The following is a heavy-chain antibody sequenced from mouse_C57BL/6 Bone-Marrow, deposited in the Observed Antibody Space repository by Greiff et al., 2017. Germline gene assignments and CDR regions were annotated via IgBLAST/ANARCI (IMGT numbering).Heavy chain of an antibody. CDR2: IDPEAGDT. CDR1: GFNFTDYY. V-gene: IGHV14-2*01. CDR3: ARTRQSGFCY. J-gene: IGHJ3*01. Sequence: EVQLQHSGAELVKPGASVKLSCTASGFNFTDYYMHWVKQRPEQGLEWIGRIDPEAGDTTSAPNFQGKASITADTASSTAFLQLSSLSSEYTAVYYCARTRQSGFCYWGQGTLAPVSA.